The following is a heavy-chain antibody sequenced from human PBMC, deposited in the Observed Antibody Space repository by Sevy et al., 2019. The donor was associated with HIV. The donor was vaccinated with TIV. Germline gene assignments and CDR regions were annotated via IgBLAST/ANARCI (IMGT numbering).Heavy chain of an antibody. CDR2: ISAYNGNT. J-gene: IGHJ5*02. Sequence: ASVKVSCKASGYTFTSYGISWVRQAPGQGLEWMGWISAYNGNTNYAQKLQGRVTMTTDTSTSTAYMELRSLRSDDTAVYYCAGMWEYSSSWYPGGPLLAWGQGTLVTVSS. V-gene: IGHV1-18*01. CDR1: GYTFTSYG. CDR3: AGMWEYSSSWYPGGPLLA. D-gene: IGHD6-13*01.